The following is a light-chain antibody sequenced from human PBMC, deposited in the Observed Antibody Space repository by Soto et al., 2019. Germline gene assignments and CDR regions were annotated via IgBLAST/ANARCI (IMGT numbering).Light chain of an antibody. J-gene: IGLJ2*01. CDR3: CSYAGSYTP. CDR1: SSDVGGYNY. Sequence: QSALTQPRSVSGSPGQSVTISCTGTSSDVGGYNYVSWYQQHPGKAPKLMIYDVSKRPSGVPDRFSGSKSGNTASLTISGLQADDEADYYCCSYAGSYTPFGGGTKVTVL. CDR2: DVS. V-gene: IGLV2-11*01.